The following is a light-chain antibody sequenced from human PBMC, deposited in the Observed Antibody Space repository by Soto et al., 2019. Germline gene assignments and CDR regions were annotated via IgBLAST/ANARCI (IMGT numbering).Light chain of an antibody. J-gene: IGKJ4*01. CDR3: QQYNNWPPLT. Sequence: IQMTQSPSALSAPLLDRLTITCRASQSVSGWLAWYQQKPGKVPTLLIYAASTLQSGVPSRFSGSGAGTDFTLTISSLQSEDFAVYYCQQYNNWPPLTFGGGTKVDIK. V-gene: IGKV1-27*01. CDR2: AAS. CDR1: QSVSGW.